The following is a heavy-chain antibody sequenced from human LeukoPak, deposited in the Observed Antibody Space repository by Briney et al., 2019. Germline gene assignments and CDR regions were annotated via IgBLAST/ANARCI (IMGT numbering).Heavy chain of an antibody. J-gene: IGHJ6*04. CDR2: ISSSSSYI. CDR3: ASGMVRASYGMDV. Sequence: KAGGSLRLSCAASGFTFSSYSMNWVRQAPGKGLEWVSSISSSSSYIYYADSVKGRFTISRDNAKNSLYLQMNSLRAEDTAVYYCASGMVRASYGMDVWGKGTTVTVSS. CDR1: GFTFSSYS. D-gene: IGHD3-10*01. V-gene: IGHV3-21*01.